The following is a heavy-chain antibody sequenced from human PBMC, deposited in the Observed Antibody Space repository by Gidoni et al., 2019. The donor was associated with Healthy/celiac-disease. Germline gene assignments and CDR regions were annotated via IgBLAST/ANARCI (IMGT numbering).Heavy chain of an antibody. CDR1: GFTFSSYA. Sequence: QVQLVASGGGVVQPGRSLRLSCAAPGFTFSSYAMHWVRQAPGKGLEWVTVISYDGSNKYYADSVKGRFTISRDNSKNTLYLQMNSLRAEDTAVYYCARSNREMATTFDYWGQGTLVTVSS. CDR2: ISYDGSNK. D-gene: IGHD5-12*01. J-gene: IGHJ4*02. CDR3: ARSNREMATTFDY. V-gene: IGHV3-30*04.